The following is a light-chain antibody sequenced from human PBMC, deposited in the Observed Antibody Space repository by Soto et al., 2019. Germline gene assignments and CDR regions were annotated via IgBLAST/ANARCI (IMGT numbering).Light chain of an antibody. V-gene: IGKV1-5*01. CDR1: QSISRW. J-gene: IGKJ1*01. CDR3: HQQYSLSTRT. CDR2: DAA. Sequence: DLRSAQWPSKLTQSAADRFAITCQVSQSISRWLVCYQQKPPRVPQKLICDAATWQRGVPPRFSGSGSGAAVTPTISSSQPHDFFASYYHQQYSLSTRTFGQRTKVDI.